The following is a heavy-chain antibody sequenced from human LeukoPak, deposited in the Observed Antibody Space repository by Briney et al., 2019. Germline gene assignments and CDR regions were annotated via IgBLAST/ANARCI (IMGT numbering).Heavy chain of an antibody. V-gene: IGHV4-4*02. CDR2: IYHSGST. CDR3: ARAYYGSGSYYNLGLWGFDY. D-gene: IGHD3-10*01. CDR1: GGSISSSNW. Sequence: PSETLSLTCAVSGGSISSSNWWSWVRQPPGKGLEWIGEIYHSGSTNYNPSLKSRVTISVAKSKNQFSLKLSSVTAADTAVYYCARAYYGSGSYYNLGLWGFDYWGQGTLVTVSS. J-gene: IGHJ4*02.